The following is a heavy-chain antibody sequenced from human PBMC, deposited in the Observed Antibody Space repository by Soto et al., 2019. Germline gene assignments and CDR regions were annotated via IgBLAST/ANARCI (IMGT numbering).Heavy chain of an antibody. V-gene: IGHV1-69*13. CDR2: IIPIFGTA. CDR3: ARETANTSPHYYGMDV. CDR1: GGTFSSYA. D-gene: IGHD5-18*01. Sequence: GPSVKVSCMASGGTFSSYAISWVRQAPGQGLEWMGGIIPIFGTANYAQKFQGRVTITADESTSTAYMELSSLRSEDTAVYYCARETANTSPHYYGMDVWGQGTTVTVSS. J-gene: IGHJ6*02.